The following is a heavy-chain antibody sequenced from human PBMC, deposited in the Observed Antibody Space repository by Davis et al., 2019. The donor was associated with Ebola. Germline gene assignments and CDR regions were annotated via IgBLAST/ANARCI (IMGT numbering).Heavy chain of an antibody. D-gene: IGHD2-2*01. CDR1: GFSFRTYD. CDR3: VRPAFGSHYFDY. J-gene: IGHJ4*02. CDR2: IGTAGDT. Sequence: PGGSLRLSCAASGFSFRTYDMHWVRQVTGKTLEWVSAIGTAGDTYYPAYVKGRFTISRENARNSLYLQMNSLRTEDTAVYYCVRPAFGSHYFDYWGQGILVTVSS. V-gene: IGHV3-13*01.